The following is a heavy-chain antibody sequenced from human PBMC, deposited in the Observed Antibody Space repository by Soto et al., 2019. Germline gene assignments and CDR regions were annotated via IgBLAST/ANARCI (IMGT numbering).Heavy chain of an antibody. CDR3: ARAPRLLWFGEFPLDY. CDR1: GGSFSGYY. J-gene: IGHJ4*02. Sequence: QVQLQQWGAGLLKPSETLSLTCAVYGGSFSGYYWSWIRQPPGKGLEWIGEINHSGSTNYNPSLKSRVTISVDTSKNQSPLKLSSVTAADTAVYYCARAPRLLWFGEFPLDYWGQGTLVTVSS. CDR2: INHSGST. V-gene: IGHV4-34*01. D-gene: IGHD3-10*01.